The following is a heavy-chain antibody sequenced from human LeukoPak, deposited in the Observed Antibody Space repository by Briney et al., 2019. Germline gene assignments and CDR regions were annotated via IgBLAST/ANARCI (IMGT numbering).Heavy chain of an antibody. V-gene: IGHV1-46*01. Sequence: GASVKVSCKASGDTFTSYYMHWVRQAPGQGLEWMGIINPSGGSTSSAQKFQGRVTMTRDMSTSTVYMDLSSLRSEDTAVYYCAKDRGSWFALFDSWGQGTLVTVSS. CDR1: GDTFTSYY. CDR2: INPSGGST. D-gene: IGHD6-13*01. J-gene: IGHJ4*02. CDR3: AKDRGSWFALFDS.